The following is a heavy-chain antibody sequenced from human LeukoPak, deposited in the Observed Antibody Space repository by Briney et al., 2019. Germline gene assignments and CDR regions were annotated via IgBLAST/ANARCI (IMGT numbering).Heavy chain of an antibody. CDR3: ARDLELERNRWNYFEY. D-gene: IGHD1-1*01. CDR1: GGSISSFF. V-gene: IGHV4-59*01. Sequence: SSETLSLTCTVSGGSISSFFWSWIRQPPGKGLEWIGSIHYSGDTKYNPSLKSRVSLSIDTSKQQFSLRLSSVAAADTAVYYCARDLELERNRWNYFEYWGQGTLVTVSS. CDR2: IHYSGDT. J-gene: IGHJ4*02.